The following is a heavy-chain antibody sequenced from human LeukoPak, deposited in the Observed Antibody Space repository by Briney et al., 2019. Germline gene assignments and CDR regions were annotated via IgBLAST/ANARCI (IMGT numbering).Heavy chain of an antibody. CDR2: INHSGST. CDR1: GGSFSGYY. CDR3: ARGFSLWFGELFSFDY. Sequence: SETLSLTCAVYGGSFSGYYWSWIRQPPGKGLEWIGEINHSGSTNYNPSLKSRVTISVDTSKNQFSLKLSSVTAADTAVYYCARGFSLWFGELFSFDYWGQGTLVTVSS. J-gene: IGHJ4*02. D-gene: IGHD3-10*01. V-gene: IGHV4-34*01.